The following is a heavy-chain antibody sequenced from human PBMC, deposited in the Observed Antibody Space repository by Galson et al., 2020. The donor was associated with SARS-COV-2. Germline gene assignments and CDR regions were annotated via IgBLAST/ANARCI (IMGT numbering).Heavy chain of an antibody. CDR2: ISSDGDTK. V-gene: IGHV3-30-3*01. J-gene: IGHJ6*02. CDR1: EFTFSSYA. Sequence: SCVGSEFTFSSYAIDWVRQAPGKGLEWVAVISSDGDTKFYADSVRGRFTISRDNSKNTLYLQINSLRPEDTAVYYCARDNNYYGSGRYKRNYYYGLDVWGQGTTVTVSS. D-gene: IGHD3-10*01. CDR3: ARDNNYYGSGRYKRNYYYGLDV.